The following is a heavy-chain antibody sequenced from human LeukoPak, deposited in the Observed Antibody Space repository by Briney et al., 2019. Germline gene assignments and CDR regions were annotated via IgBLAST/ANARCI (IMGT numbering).Heavy chain of an antibody. CDR1: GFTFSRYA. D-gene: IGHD1-1*01. J-gene: IGHJ4*02. V-gene: IGHV3-23*01. Sequence: HAGGSLRLSCVAPGFTFSRYAMSWVRQAPGKGLEWVSSLRGDSETIYYADSVKGRFTISRDNSKNTLYLQMNSLRAEDTALYYCARDWTGDSDGTDSWGQGTLVTVSS. CDR2: LRGDSETI. CDR3: ARDWTGDSDGTDS.